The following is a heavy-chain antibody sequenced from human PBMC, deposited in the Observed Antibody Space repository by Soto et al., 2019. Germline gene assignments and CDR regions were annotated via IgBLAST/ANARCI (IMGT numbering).Heavy chain of an antibody. V-gene: IGHV3-43*01. CDR1: GFKFGDYM. D-gene: IGHD2-15*01. J-gene: IGHJ5*01. Sequence: GGSLRLSCEASGFKFGDYMMHWVRQAPGKGLEWISLISWDGGSIDYADSIKGRFTVSRDNSKTSLYLHMHSLTSDDTAFYFCAKEGNGGSSLDSWGQGTLVTVSS. CDR3: AKEGNGGSSLDS. CDR2: ISWDGGSI.